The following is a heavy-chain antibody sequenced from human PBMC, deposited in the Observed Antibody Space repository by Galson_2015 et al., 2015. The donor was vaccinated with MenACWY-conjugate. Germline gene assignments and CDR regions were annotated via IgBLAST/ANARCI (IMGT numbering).Heavy chain of an antibody. J-gene: IGHJ3*02. CDR2: IYSGGNT. CDR3: ARVSVAVASDAFDI. D-gene: IGHD6-19*01. CDR1: GFTVSSNY. Sequence: SLRLSCAASGFTVSSNYMRWVRQSPEKGLEWVSIIYSGGNTYYAASVKGRFTISRDNSKNTLYLQMNTLGAEDTAVYYCARVSVAVASDAFDIWSQGTMVPVSS. V-gene: IGHV3-53*01.